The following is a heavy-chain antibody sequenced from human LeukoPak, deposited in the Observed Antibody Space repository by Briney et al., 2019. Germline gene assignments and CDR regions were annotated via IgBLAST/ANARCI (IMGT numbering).Heavy chain of an antibody. J-gene: IGHJ4*02. CDR2: MSSSGSVI. CDR1: GFTFSDYS. V-gene: IGHV3-48*01. D-gene: IGHD6-19*01. CDR3: TREDSSGWKY. Sequence: PGGSLRLSXAASGFTFSDYSMNWVRQAPGKGLEWVSYMSSSGSVIYYADSVKGRFTISRDNAKNSLHLQMNSLRADDTAVYYCTREDSSGWKYWGQGTQVTVSS.